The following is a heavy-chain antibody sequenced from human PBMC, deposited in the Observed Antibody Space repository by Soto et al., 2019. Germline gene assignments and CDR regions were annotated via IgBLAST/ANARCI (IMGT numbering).Heavy chain of an antibody. CDR3: ARGPKKLIY. V-gene: IGHV4-34*01. Sequence: LSLPCGVSGGSFSGYFWTWIRQPPGKGLEWIGAINDNGSTNFNPSLKSRVTMSVDASKNQFSLKLDSVTAADTAVYYCARGPKKLIYWSQGNLVTVSS. CDR2: INDNGST. J-gene: IGHJ4*02. D-gene: IGHD2-8*01. CDR1: GGSFSGYF.